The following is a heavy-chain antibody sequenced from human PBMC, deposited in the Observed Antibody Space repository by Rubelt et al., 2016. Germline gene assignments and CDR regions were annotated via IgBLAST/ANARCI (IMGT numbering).Heavy chain of an antibody. Sequence: QVQLQESGPGLVKPSETLSLTCTVSGGSISSYYWSWIRQPAGKGLEWIGRIYTSGSTNYNPSLKSRVTMSVDTSKNQFSLKLSSVTAADTAVYYCARESYYYGSGTHFDYWGQGTLVTVSS. CDR3: ARESYYYGSGTHFDY. CDR2: IYTSGST. V-gene: IGHV4-4*07. D-gene: IGHD3-10*01. CDR1: GGSISSYY. J-gene: IGHJ4*02.